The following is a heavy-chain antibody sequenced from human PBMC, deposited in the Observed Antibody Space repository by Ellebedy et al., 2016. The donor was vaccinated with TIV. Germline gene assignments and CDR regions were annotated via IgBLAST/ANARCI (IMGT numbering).Heavy chain of an antibody. CDR3: AKDFAPLGVSAAESWVDY. J-gene: IGHJ4*02. Sequence: PGGSLRLSCAASGFTFSSYWMSWVRQAPGKGLEWVANIKHDETARYYVDSVKGRFTISRDNAKKSLYLQMNSLRAEDTAVYYCAKDFAPLGVSAAESWVDYWGQGTLVTVSS. CDR2: IKHDETAR. V-gene: IGHV3-7*01. D-gene: IGHD6-13*01. CDR1: GFTFSSYW.